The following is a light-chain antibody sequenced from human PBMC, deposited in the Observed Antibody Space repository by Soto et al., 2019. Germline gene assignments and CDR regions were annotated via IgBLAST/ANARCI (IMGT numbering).Light chain of an antibody. CDR1: QSISSW. J-gene: IGKJ1*01. CDR2: DAS. Sequence: DIQMTLSPSTLSTSVGDRVTITCRASQSISSWLAWYQQKPGKAPKLLIYDASSLESGVPSRFSGSGSGTEFTLTISSLQPDDFATYYCQQYNSYWGTFGQGTKVDIK. V-gene: IGKV1-5*01. CDR3: QQYNSYWGT.